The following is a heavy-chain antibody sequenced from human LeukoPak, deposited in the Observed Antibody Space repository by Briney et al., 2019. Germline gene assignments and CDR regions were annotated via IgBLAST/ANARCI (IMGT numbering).Heavy chain of an antibody. Sequence: GESLKISCKGSGYSFTSYWIGWVRQMPGKGLEYLGIIFPDDSDTRYSPSFQGQVTVSADKSTSTAYLQWSGLKDSDTAMYYCVRQGKISTGRNYFDYSGQGTLVTVSS. V-gene: IGHV5-51*01. D-gene: IGHD1-1*01. J-gene: IGHJ4*02. CDR2: IFPDDSDT. CDR3: VRQGKISTGRNYFDY. CDR1: GYSFTSYW.